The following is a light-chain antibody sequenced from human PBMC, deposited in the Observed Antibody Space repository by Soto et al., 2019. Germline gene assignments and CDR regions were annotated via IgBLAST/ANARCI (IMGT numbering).Light chain of an antibody. Sequence: QPVLTQSSSASASLGSSVKLTCSLDSGHTSHIIAWPQQQPGQAPRYLMKLEGSGNYNKGSGVPDRFSGSSSGADRYLTISNLQSEDEADYYCETWDSNIGVFGEGTKLTVL. V-gene: IGLV4-60*03. CDR3: ETWDSNIGV. CDR1: SGHTSHI. CDR2: LEGSGNY. J-gene: IGLJ3*02.